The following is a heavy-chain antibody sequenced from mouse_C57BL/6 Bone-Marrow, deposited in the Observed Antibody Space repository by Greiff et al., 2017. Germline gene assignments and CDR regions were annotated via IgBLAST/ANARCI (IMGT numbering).Heavy chain of an antibody. CDR1: GFTFSDYY. Sequence: EVMLVESEGGLVQPGSSMKLSCTASGFTFSDYYMAWVRQVPEKGLEWVANINYDGSSTYYLDSLKSRFIIARDNAKNILYLQMSSLKSEDTATYYCAREAGDYGYYAMDYWGQGTSVTVSS. CDR2: INYDGSST. CDR3: AREAGDYGYYAMDY. J-gene: IGHJ4*01. V-gene: IGHV5-16*01. D-gene: IGHD2-4*01.